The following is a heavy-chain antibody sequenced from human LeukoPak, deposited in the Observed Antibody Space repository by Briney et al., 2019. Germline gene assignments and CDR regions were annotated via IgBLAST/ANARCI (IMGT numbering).Heavy chain of an antibody. CDR2: IYYSGST. J-gene: IGHJ3*02. CDR1: GGSISSGGYY. CDR3: ARDDLYCSSTSCPVHAFDI. V-gene: IGHV4-31*03. Sequence: SETLSLTCTVSGGSISSGGYYWRWIRQHPGKGLEWIGYIYYSGSTYYNPSLKSRVTISVDTSKNQFSLKLSSVTAADTAVYYCARDDLYCSSTSCPVHAFDIWGQGTMVTVSS. D-gene: IGHD2-2*01.